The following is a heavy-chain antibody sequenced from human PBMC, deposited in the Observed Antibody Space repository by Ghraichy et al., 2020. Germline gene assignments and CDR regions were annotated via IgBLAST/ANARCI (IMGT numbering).Heavy chain of an antibody. J-gene: IGHJ4*02. CDR3: ARGAIVATIPFDY. CDR1: GFTVSSNY. V-gene: IGHV3-66*01. Sequence: GGSLRLSCAASGFTVSSNYMSWVRQAPGKGLEWVSVIYSGGSTYYADSVKGRFTISRDNSKNTLYLQMNSLRAEDTAVYYCARGAIVATIPFDYWGQGTLVTVSS. CDR2: IYSGGST. D-gene: IGHD5-12*01.